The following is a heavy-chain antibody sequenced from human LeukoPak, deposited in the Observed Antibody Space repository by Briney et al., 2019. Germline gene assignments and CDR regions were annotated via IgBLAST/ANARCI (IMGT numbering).Heavy chain of an antibody. CDR1: GGSISSSSYY. D-gene: IGHD3-10*01. V-gene: IGHV4-39*07. CDR3: ARANYGSGSYYHYYYYYYMDV. CDR2: IYYSGST. J-gene: IGHJ6*03. Sequence: PSETLSLTCTVSGGSISSSSYYWGWIRQPPGKGLEWIGSIYYSGSTYYNPSLKSRVTISVDTSKNQFSLKLSSVTAADTAVYYCARANYGSGSYYHYYYYYYMDVWGKGTTVTVSS.